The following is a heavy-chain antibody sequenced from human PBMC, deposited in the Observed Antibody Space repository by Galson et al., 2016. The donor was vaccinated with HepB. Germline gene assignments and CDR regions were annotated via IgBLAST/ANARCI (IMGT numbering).Heavy chain of an antibody. V-gene: IGHV1-46*01. CDR2: INPNGGDT. J-gene: IGHJ4*02. Sequence: SVKVSCKASGYTFINYYMHWVRQAPGQGLGWMGIINPNGGDTSYAQKFQGRVTVTRDTSTSTVYMDLSSLRSEDTAVYYCALSGLDYWGQGTLVTVSS. CDR1: GYTFINYY. CDR3: ALSGLDY. D-gene: IGHD5-12*01.